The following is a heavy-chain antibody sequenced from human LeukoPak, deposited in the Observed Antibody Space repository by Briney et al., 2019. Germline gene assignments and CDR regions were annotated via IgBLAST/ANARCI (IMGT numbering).Heavy chain of an antibody. J-gene: IGHJ4*02. CDR3: ARAIIYDYVWGSYRYEYDY. V-gene: IGHV4-34*01. CDR1: GGSFSGYY. CDR2: INHSGST. Sequence: PSETLSLTCAVYGGSFSGYYWSWIRQPPGKGLEWIGEINHSGSTNYNPSLKSRVTISVDTSKNQFSLKLSSVTAADTAVYYCARAIIYDYVWGSYRYEYDYWGQGTLVTVSS. D-gene: IGHD3-16*02.